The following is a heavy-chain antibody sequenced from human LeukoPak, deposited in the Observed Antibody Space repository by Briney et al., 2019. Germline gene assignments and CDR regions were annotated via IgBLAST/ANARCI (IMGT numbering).Heavy chain of an antibody. Sequence: GASVKVSCKASGYTFTSYYMHWVRQAPGQGLEWMGIINPSGGSTSYAQKFQGRVAMTRDTSTSTVYMELSSLRSEDTAVYYCARDYRGFTYYYDSSGQGAFDIWGQGTMVTVSS. CDR2: INPSGGST. CDR1: GYTFTSYY. D-gene: IGHD3-22*01. CDR3: ARDYRGFTYYYDSSGQGAFDI. J-gene: IGHJ3*02. V-gene: IGHV1-46*01.